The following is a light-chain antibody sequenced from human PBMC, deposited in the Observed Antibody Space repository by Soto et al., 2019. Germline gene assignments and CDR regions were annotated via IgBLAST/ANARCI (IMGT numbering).Light chain of an antibody. CDR2: GNN. CDR1: GSNIGAGYD. V-gene: IGLV1-40*01. J-gene: IGLJ2*01. CDR3: QSYDSSLSQV. Sequence: QAVVTQPPSVSGAPGQRVTISCTGSGSNIGAGYDVHWYQQLPGTAPKLLIFGNNNRPSGVPDRFSGSKSGTSASLAITGLQAEDEADYYCQSYDSSLSQVFGGGTKLTVL.